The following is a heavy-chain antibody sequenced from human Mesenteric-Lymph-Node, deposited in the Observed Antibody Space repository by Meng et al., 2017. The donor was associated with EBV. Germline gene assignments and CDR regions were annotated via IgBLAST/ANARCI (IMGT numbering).Heavy chain of an antibody. J-gene: IGHJ5*02. CDR2: ISASSSYI. CDR3: AVETSGYYYPTWFDP. V-gene: IGHV3-21*01. CDR1: GFNFSDYN. D-gene: IGHD3-22*01. Sequence: EVQLVESGGGLVKPGGSLRLSCSASGFNFSDYNMLWVRQAPGKGLEWVSSISASSSYIYYADSVKGRFTISRDNAKNSLYLQMITLRPEDAAVYYCAVETSGYYYPTWFDPWGRGTLVTVSS.